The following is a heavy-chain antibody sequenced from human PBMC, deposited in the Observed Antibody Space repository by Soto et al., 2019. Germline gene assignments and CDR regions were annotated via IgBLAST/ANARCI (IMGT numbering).Heavy chain of an antibody. D-gene: IGHD2-15*01. J-gene: IGHJ6*02. V-gene: IGHV3-23*01. CDR3: AKAGGSTWDYGTDV. CDR2: ISGGGDSA. CDR1: GFTFSRHA. Sequence: EVQLLESGGGLVQPGGSLRLSCAASGFTFSRHAMSWVRQAPGKGLEWVSAISGGGDSAYHADSVKGRFTISRDNSKNTLFLQMNSLRAEDTALYYCAKAGGSTWDYGTDVWGQGTTVTVSS.